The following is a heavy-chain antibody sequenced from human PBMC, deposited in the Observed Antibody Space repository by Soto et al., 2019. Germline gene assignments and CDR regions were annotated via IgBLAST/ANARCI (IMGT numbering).Heavy chain of an antibody. Sequence: QVQLQESGPGLVKPSQTLSLTCTVSGGSISSGGYYWSWIRQHPGKGLEWIGYIYYSGSTYYNPSLKSRVTIAVGTSKNQFALKLSSVTAADTAVYYCARGGEQQLGPGRRGAFDIWGQGTMVTVSS. CDR3: ARGGEQQLGPGRRGAFDI. D-gene: IGHD6-13*01. V-gene: IGHV4-31*03. CDR2: IYYSGST. J-gene: IGHJ3*02. CDR1: GGSISSGGYY.